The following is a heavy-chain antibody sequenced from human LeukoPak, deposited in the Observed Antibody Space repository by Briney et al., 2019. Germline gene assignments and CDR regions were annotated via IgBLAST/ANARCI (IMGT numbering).Heavy chain of an antibody. J-gene: IGHJ4*02. CDR2: IYSGGST. Sequence: GGSLRLSCAASGFTVRSNYMSWVRQAPGKGLEWVSVIYSGGSTYYADSVKGRLTISRDNSKNTLYLEVISLTAEDTAVYYCAKDDAWLRFGEWSQGTLVTVSS. V-gene: IGHV3-53*01. CDR3: AKDDAWLRFGE. D-gene: IGHD3-10*01. CDR1: GFTVRSNY.